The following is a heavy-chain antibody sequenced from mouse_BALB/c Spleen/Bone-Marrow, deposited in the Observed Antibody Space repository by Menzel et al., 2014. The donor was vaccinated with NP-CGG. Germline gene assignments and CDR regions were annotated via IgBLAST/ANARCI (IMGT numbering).Heavy chain of an antibody. CDR2: IYPGNGNT. V-gene: IGHV1-77*01. J-gene: IGHJ3*01. D-gene: IGHD2-14*01. Sequence: QVQLQQSGAELARPGASVKLSCEASGYTFTDYYINWVRRRTGQGLEWIGEIYPGNGNTYYNEKFKGKATLTADKSSSTAYMQLSSLTSEDSAVYFCARGGYYRYDGFAYWGQGTLVTVSA. CDR3: ARGGYYRYDGFAY. CDR1: GYTFTDYY.